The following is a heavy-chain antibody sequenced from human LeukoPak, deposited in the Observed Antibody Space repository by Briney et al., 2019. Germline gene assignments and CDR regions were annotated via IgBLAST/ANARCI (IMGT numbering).Heavy chain of an antibody. J-gene: IGHJ1*01. CDR3: ARDWYYYDSSGYYPPEYFQH. V-gene: IGHV1-18*01. CDR2: ISAYNGNT. D-gene: IGHD3-22*01. CDR1: GYTFTGYG. Sequence: ASVKVSCKASGYTFTGYGISWVRQAPGQGLEWMGWISAYNGNTNYAQKLQGRVTMTTDTSTSTAYMELRSLRSDDTAVYYCARDWYYYDSSGYYPPEYFQHWGQGTLVTVSS.